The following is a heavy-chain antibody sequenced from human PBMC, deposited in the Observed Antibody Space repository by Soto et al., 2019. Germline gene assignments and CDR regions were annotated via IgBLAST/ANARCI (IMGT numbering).Heavy chain of an antibody. J-gene: IGHJ6*02. V-gene: IGHV3-30*03. Sequence: GGSLRLSCAASGFTFSSYGMHWVRQAPGKGLEWVAVISYDGSNKYYADSVKGRFTISRDNSKNTLYLQMNSLRAEDTAVYYCARAAGTRTGRKNYYYYYGMDVWGQGTTVTVSS. CDR2: ISYDGSNK. CDR1: GFTFSSYG. CDR3: ARAAGTRTGRKNYYYYYGMDV. D-gene: IGHD6-13*01.